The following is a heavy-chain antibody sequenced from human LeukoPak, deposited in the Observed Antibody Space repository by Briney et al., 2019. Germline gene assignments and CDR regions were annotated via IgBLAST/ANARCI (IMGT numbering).Heavy chain of an antibody. Sequence: PSETLSLTCAVSGGSISSSNWWSWVRQPPGKGLEWIGEIYHSGSTNYNPSLKSRVTISVDKSKNQFSLKLSSVTAADTAVYYCARDPASCSSTSCHLGWDYVWGSYRLGAFDIWGQGTMVTVSS. CDR1: GGSISSSNW. D-gene: IGHD3-16*02. V-gene: IGHV4-4*02. CDR3: ARDPASCSSTSCHLGWDYVWGSYRLGAFDI. J-gene: IGHJ3*02. CDR2: IYHSGST.